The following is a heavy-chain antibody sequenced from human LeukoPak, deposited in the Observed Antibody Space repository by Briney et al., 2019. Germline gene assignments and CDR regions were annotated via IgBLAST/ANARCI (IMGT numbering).Heavy chain of an antibody. CDR1: GGSISSYY. J-gene: IGHJ4*02. CDR2: IYYSGST. V-gene: IGHV4-59*01. Sequence: SETLSLTCTFSGGSISSYYWSWIRQPPGKGLEWIGYIYYSGSTNYNPSLKSRVTISVDTSKNQFSLKLSSVTAADTAVYYCARGSRLGPFDYWGQGTLVTVSS. CDR3: ARGSRLGPFDY. D-gene: IGHD6-13*01.